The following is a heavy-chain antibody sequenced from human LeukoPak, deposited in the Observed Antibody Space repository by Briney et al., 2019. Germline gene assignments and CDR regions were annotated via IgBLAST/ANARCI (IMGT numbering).Heavy chain of an antibody. V-gene: IGHV3-74*01. J-gene: IGHJ3*01. CDR3: AREEHRLAEAGTSAFDL. CDR1: GFTFSENW. CDR2: INRDGGLT. D-gene: IGHD6-13*01. Sequence: GGSLRLSCVASGFTFSENWMHWVRQAPGKGLAWVSHINRDGGLTNYADSVKGRFTISRDNARNTVYLQMSSLRVEDTAIYFCAREEHRLAEAGTSAFDLGGQGALVTVSP.